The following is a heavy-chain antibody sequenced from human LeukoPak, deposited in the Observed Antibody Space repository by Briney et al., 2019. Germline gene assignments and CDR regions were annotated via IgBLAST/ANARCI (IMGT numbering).Heavy chain of an antibody. V-gene: IGHV4-59*05. CDR3: ARHGFCSGGSCYSWGYYYYMDV. CDR2: IYYRGST. Sequence: SETLSLTCTVSGASVNSYYWSWIRQPPGKGLEWIGSIYYRGSTYYNPSLQSRVTISVDTSKNQFSLKLYSVTAADTAVYYCARHGFCSGGSCYSWGYYYYMDVWGQGTLVTVSS. J-gene: IGHJ6*03. CDR1: GASVNSYY. D-gene: IGHD2-15*01.